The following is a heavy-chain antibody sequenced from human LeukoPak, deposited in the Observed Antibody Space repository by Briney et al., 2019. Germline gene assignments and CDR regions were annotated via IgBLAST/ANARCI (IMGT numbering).Heavy chain of an antibody. J-gene: IGHJ4*02. Sequence: GGSLRLSCTASGFTFGDYAMSWVRQAPGKGLEWVGFIRSKAYGGTTEYAASVKGRFTISRDDSKSIAYLQMNSLKTEDTAVYYCTRRYSSGWFYDYWGQGTLVTVSS. CDR3: TRRYSSGWFYDY. D-gene: IGHD6-19*01. V-gene: IGHV3-49*04. CDR1: GFTFGDYA. CDR2: IRSKAYGGTT.